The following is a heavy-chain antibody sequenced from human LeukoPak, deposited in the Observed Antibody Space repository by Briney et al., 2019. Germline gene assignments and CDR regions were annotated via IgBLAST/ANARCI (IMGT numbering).Heavy chain of an antibody. Sequence: GASVKVSCKASGYTFTGYYMHWVRQAPGQGLEWMGWINPNSGGTNYAQRFQGRVTMTRDTSISTAYMELSRLRSDDTAVYYCARVPPSGPQLGLPDYWGQGTLVTVSS. D-gene: IGHD5-18*01. CDR2: INPNSGGT. CDR3: ARVPPSGPQLGLPDY. J-gene: IGHJ4*02. V-gene: IGHV1-2*02. CDR1: GYTFTGYY.